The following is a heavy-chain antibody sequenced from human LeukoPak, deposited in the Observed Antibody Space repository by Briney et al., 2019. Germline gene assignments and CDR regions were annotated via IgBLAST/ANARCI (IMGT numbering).Heavy chain of an antibody. D-gene: IGHD1-26*01. J-gene: IGHJ4*02. CDR1: GFSFSNYN. Sequence: GSLRLSCAASGFSFSNYNMNWVRQAPGKGLEWIGEINHSGSTNYNPSLKSRVTISVDTSKNQFSLKLNSVTAADTAVYHCARGRWISGNYYNFDSWGQGTLVTVSS. CDR3: ARGRWISGNYYNFDS. CDR2: INHSGST. V-gene: IGHV4-34*01.